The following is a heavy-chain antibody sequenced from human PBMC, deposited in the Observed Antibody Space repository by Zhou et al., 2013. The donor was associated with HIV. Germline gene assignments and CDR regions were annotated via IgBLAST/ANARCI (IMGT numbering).Heavy chain of an antibody. CDR2: INPNSGGT. CDR1: GYTFTGYY. CDR3: ARDGGPSSSGWYTYRGSAEYFQH. Sequence: QVQLVQSGAEVKKPGASVKVSCKASGYTFTGYYMHWVRQAPGQGLEWMGWINPNSGGTNYAQKFQGWVTMTRDTSISTAYMELSRLRSDDTAVYYCARDGGPSSSGWYTYRGSAEYFQHWGQGTLVTVSS. J-gene: IGHJ1*01. D-gene: IGHD6-19*01. V-gene: IGHV1-2*04.